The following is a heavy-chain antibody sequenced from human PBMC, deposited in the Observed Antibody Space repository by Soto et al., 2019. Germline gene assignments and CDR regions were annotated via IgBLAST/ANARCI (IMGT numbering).Heavy chain of an antibody. V-gene: IGHV3-7*05. CDR1: GFTFSSYW. Sequence: GGSLRLSCAGFGFTFSSYWMSWVRQAPGKGLEWVANIKQDRSEKYYVDSVKGRFTISRDNAKNSLYLQMNSLRAEDTAVYYCARSRIWLGTRFDYWGQGTLVTVSS. CDR3: ARSRIWLGTRFDY. CDR2: IKQDRSEK. J-gene: IGHJ4*02. D-gene: IGHD3-10*01.